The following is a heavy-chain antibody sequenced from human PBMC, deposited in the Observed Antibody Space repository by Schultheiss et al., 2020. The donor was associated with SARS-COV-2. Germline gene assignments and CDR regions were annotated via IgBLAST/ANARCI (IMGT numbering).Heavy chain of an antibody. CDR1: GDSMIGYY. Sequence: SETLSLTCTVAGDSMIGYYWSWIRQPPGKGLELIGYIYFIGSANYDPAFKSRVTMSIDTSKNQFSLKLSSVSPADTAVYYCARAGCSSTSCPRWELRRLFDYLSQETLVNGSS. CDR2: IYFIGSA. V-gene: IGHV4-59*01. D-gene: IGHD2-2*01. CDR3: ARAGCSSTSCPRWELRRLFDY. J-gene: IGHJ4*02.